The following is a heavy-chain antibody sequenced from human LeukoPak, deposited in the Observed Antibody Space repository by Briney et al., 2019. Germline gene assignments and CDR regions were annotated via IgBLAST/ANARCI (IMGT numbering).Heavy chain of an antibody. J-gene: IGHJ4*02. V-gene: IGHV3-9*01. CDR3: AKARGYSGYETIDY. CDR2: ISWNSGSI. Sequence: GGSLRLSCAASGFTFDDYAMHWVRQAPGKGLEWVSGISWNSGSIGYADSVKGRLTISRDNAKNSLYLQMNSLRAEDTALYYCAKARGYSGYETIDYWGQGTLVTVSS. D-gene: IGHD5-12*01. CDR1: GFTFDDYA.